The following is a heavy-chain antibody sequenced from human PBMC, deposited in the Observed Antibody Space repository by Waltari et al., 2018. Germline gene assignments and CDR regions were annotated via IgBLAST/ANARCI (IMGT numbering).Heavy chain of an antibody. CDR2: INPDGSQK. V-gene: IGHV3-7*01. Sequence: VQLLESGGGLVQPGGSLRHSCAASGFTFNTYWMKWIRQAPGKGLEWVANINPDGSQKFYVDSVKGRFTVSRDNAQNSLYLQMNNLRAEDTAVYYCTTLARGESGDYWGQGTLVTVSS. CDR3: TTLARGESGDY. J-gene: IGHJ4*02. D-gene: IGHD3-10*01. CDR1: GFTFNTYW.